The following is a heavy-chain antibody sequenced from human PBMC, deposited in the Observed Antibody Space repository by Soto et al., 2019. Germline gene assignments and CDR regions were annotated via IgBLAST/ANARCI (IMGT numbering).Heavy chain of an antibody. V-gene: IGHV4-31*03. CDR1: GGSISSGGYY. D-gene: IGHD3-16*01. CDR3: ARAANLGELFVHAFDI. J-gene: IGHJ3*02. CDR2: IYYSGST. Sequence: SETLSLTCTVSGGSISSGGYYWSWIRQHPGKGLEWIGYIYYSGSTYYNPSLKSRVTISGDTSKNQFSLKLSSVTAADTAGYYCARAANLGELFVHAFDIWGQGTMVTVSS.